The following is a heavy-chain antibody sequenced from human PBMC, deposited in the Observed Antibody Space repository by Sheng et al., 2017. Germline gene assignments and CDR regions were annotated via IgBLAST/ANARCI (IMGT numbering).Heavy chain of an antibody. D-gene: IGHD3-22*01. Sequence: QVQLQQWGAGLLKPSETLSLTCAVYGGSFSGYYWSWIRQPPGKGLEWIGAINHSGNTKYNPSLKSRVTISEDTSNKQFSLKLNSVTAADTAVYYCARRSDYYDSSGYYYDYLDFWGQGTLVTVSS. J-gene: IGHJ4*02. CDR3: ARRSDYYDSSGYYYDYLDF. V-gene: IGHV4-34*01. CDR2: INHSGNT. CDR1: GGSFSGYY.